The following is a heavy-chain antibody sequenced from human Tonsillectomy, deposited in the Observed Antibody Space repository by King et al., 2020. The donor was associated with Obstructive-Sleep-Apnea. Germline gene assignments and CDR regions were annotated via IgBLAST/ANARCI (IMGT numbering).Heavy chain of an antibody. CDR3: ARGVGSNGGYYHDF. CDR2: INHRGST. CDR1: GGSVCGYY. D-gene: IGHD3-3*01. J-gene: IGHJ4*02. Sequence: VQLQQWGAGLLKPSETLSLTCVVYGGSVCGYYWTWIRQPPGKWLEWIGEINHRGSTNYNPSLKSRVTISVYTSKNQVSLDLTSVTAADSAVYHCARGVGSNGGYYHDFWGQGALVTVSS. V-gene: IGHV4-34*01.